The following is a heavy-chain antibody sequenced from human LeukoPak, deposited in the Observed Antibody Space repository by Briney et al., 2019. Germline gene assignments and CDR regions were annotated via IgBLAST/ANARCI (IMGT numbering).Heavy chain of an antibody. Sequence: SETLSLTCTVSGASMSSYYWNWIRQPPGKGLEWIGYVFYTGSTNYNPSLKGRVTISIDMSKNQFSLNLSSVTAADTAVYYCARDAAVGEVDAFDIWGQGTMVTVSS. CDR3: ARDAAVGEVDAFDI. CDR1: GASMSSYY. J-gene: IGHJ3*02. D-gene: IGHD3-10*01. CDR2: VFYTGST. V-gene: IGHV4-59*01.